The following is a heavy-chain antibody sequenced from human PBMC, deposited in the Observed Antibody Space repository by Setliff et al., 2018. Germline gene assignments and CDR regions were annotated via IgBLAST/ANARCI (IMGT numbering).Heavy chain of an antibody. CDR3: AHSTTFDLHHDY. J-gene: IGHJ4*02. D-gene: IGHD3-9*01. CDR2: IFTSGST. CDR1: GGSVSTFY. V-gene: IGHV4-4*09. Sequence: LSLTCRVSGGSVSTFYWTWIRQPPGKGLEWIGYIFTSGSTQYNPSLKSRATISRDTSSNQFSLKLFSVTAADTAVYYCAHSTTFDLHHDYWGQGALVTVS.